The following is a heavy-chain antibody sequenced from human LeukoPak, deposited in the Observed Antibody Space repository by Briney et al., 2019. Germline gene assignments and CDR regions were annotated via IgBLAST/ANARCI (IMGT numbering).Heavy chain of an antibody. V-gene: IGHV3-53*01. Sequence: GGSLRLSCAASEFSVGSNYMTWVRQAPGKGLEWVSVIYSGGSTYYADSVKGRFTISRDNSKNTLYLQMNSLRAEDTAVYYCARDRSSGWLHFDYWGQGTLVTVSS. CDR2: IYSGGST. CDR3: ARDRSSGWLHFDY. CDR1: EFSVGSNY. J-gene: IGHJ4*02. D-gene: IGHD6-19*01.